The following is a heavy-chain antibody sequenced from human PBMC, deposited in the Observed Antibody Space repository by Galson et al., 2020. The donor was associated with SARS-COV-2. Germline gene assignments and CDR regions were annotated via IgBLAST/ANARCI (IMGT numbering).Heavy chain of an antibody. CDR1: GGSISSYY. D-gene: IGHD6-19*01. J-gene: IGHJ4*02. CDR3: AREVPGQYRSGWKAYYFDY. V-gene: IGHV4-4*07. CDR2: IYSSGST. Sequence: ETSETLSLTCTVSGGSISSYYWSWIRQPAGKGLEWIGRIYSSGSTNYNPSLKSRVSMSVDTSNNQFSLRLSSVTAADRAVYYCAREVPGQYRSGWKAYYFDYWGQGILVTVSS.